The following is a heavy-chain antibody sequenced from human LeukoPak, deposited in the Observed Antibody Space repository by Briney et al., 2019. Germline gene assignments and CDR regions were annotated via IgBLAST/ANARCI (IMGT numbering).Heavy chain of an antibody. Sequence: ASVSVSCTASGYTFTSYGISWVRQAPGQGLEWMGWISAYNGNTNYVQKLQGRVTVTTDTSTSTAYMEMRSLRSDDTAVYYCAGVDGGRGDDAFDVWGQGTMVTVSS. CDR3: AGVDGGRGDDAFDV. CDR2: ISAYNGNT. J-gene: IGHJ3*01. CDR1: GYTFTSYG. V-gene: IGHV1-18*01. D-gene: IGHD3-16*01.